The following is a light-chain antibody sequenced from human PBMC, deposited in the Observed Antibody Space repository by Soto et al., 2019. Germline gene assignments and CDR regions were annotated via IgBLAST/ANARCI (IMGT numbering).Light chain of an antibody. V-gene: IGKV3-11*01. CDR2: DAS. CDR1: QSVSID. Sequence: EVVLTPSPSTLSGSPWERATLYCRASQSVSIDLAWYQQKPGQAPRLLIYDASNRATGVSARFSGSGSGTDFTLTISSLEPEDSAVYYCQQRSKWPLTFGGGTKVDIK. J-gene: IGKJ4*01. CDR3: QQRSKWPLT.